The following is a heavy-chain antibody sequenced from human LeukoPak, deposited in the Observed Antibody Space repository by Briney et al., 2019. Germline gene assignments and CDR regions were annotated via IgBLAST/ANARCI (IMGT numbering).Heavy chain of an antibody. J-gene: IGHJ4*02. CDR2: ISGSGTTT. D-gene: IGHD6-19*01. CDR3: AKLAGHYFTGPWAFFHY. Sequence: PGGSLRLSCTASGFTFSSYAMGWVRQAPGKGLEWVSAISGSGTTTYYADSVKGRFTISRDNSKNMLYLQMNSLRADDTAVYYCAKLAGHYFTGPWAFFHYWGQGTLVTVSS. V-gene: IGHV3-23*01. CDR1: GFTFSSYA.